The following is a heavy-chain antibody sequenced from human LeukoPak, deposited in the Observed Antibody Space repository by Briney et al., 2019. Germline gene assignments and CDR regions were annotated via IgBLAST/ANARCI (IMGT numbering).Heavy chain of an antibody. CDR2: ISGSGGST. J-gene: IGHJ4*02. Sequence: GSLRLSCAASGFTFSSYAMSWVRQAPGKGLEWVSAISGSGGSTYYADSVKGRFAISRDNAKNSLYLQMNSLRAEDTAVYYCARDYYDSSGYYYDDYWGQGTLVTVSS. V-gene: IGHV3-23*01. D-gene: IGHD3-22*01. CDR1: GFTFSSYA. CDR3: ARDYYDSSGYYYDDY.